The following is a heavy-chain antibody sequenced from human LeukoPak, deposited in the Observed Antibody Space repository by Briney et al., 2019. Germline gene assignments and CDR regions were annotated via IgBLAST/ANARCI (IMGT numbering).Heavy chain of an antibody. D-gene: IGHD1-1*01. V-gene: IGHV4-38-2*02. CDR3: ARGSTTLLF. J-gene: IGHJ4*02. Sequence: PSETLTLTCTVSGYSISSGYYWGWIRQPPGKGLEWIGSIYHSGRTYYNPSLKSRVTISVDTSKNQFSLKLTSMTAADTAVYYCARGSTTLLFWGQGTLVTVSP. CDR1: GYSISSGYY. CDR2: IYHSGRT.